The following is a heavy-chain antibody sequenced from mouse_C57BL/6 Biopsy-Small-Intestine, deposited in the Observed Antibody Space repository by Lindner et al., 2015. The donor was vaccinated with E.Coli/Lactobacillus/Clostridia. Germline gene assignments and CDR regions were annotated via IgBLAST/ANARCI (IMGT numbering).Heavy chain of an antibody. J-gene: IGHJ2*01. CDR1: GYTFTSYW. V-gene: IGHV1-7*01. D-gene: IGHD3-1*01. CDR3: ARSGEGYFDY. Sequence: VQLQESGAELAKPGASVKLSCKASGYTFTSYWMHWVKQRPGQGLKWIGYINPSSGYPRYNQTFKDKATLTADKSSSTAYMQLSSLTYEDSAVYYCARSGEGYFDYWGQGTTLTVSS. CDR2: INPSSGYP.